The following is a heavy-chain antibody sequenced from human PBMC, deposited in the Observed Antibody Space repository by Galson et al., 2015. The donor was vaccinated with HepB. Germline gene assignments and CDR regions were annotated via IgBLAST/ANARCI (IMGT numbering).Heavy chain of an antibody. CDR3: ARDKYYHTAGFYPTDY. CDR2: IKKDGSEI. J-gene: IGHJ4*02. D-gene: IGHD3-22*01. Sequence: SLRLSCAVSGFTFSSYWMSWVRQAPGKGLEWVANIKKDGSEIYYVDSVKGRFTISRDNSNNTLFLQMNNLRAEDTALYFCARDKYYHTAGFYPTDYWGQGTLVTVSS. V-gene: IGHV3-7*01. CDR1: GFTFSSYW.